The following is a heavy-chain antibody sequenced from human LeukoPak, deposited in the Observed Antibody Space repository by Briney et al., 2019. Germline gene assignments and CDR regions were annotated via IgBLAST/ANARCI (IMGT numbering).Heavy chain of an antibody. CDR2: ISGSGGST. V-gene: IGHV3-23*01. D-gene: IGHD4-17*01. J-gene: IGHJ4*02. Sequence: PGGSLRLSCAASGFTLSSYAISWVRQAPGKGLEWVSAISGSGGSTYYADSVKGRFTISRDNSKNTLYLQMNSLRAEDTAVYYCAKGTFDDYGDPDYWGQGTLVTVSS. CDR1: GFTLSSYA. CDR3: AKGTFDDYGDPDY.